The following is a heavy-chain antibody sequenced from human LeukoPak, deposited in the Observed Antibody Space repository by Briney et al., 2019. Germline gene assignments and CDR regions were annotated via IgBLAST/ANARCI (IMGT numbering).Heavy chain of an antibody. V-gene: IGHV1-69*06. CDR3: ARGARRYHYGSGSYYPSYYYYMDV. J-gene: IGHJ6*03. CDR1: GGTFSSYA. CDR2: IIPIFGTA. D-gene: IGHD3-10*01. Sequence: ASVKVSCKASGGTFSSYAISWVRQAPGQGLEWMGGIIPIFGTANYAQKFQGRVTITADKSTSTAYMELSSLRSEDTAVYYCARGARRYHYGSGSYYPSYYYYMDVWGKGTTVTISS.